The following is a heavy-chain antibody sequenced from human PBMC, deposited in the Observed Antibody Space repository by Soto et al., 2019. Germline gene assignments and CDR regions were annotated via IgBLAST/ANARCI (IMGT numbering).Heavy chain of an antibody. CDR3: VSDRGYGHASVPYS. D-gene: IGHD5-18*01. V-gene: IGHV3-30*03. J-gene: IGHJ4*02. CDR2: ISYDGGLK. CDR1: GFTFSSYG. Sequence: QAQLVESGGGVVQPGRSLRLSCAASGFTFSSYGMHWVRQAPGTGLGGVAVISYDGGLKHYADSVQGRFTISRDTSKNVVLLQMNSLRAEDTAVYYCVSDRGYGHASVPYSWGQGTLVRVSS.